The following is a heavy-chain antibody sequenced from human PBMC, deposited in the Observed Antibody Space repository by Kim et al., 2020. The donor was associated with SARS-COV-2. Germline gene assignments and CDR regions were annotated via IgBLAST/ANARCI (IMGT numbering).Heavy chain of an antibody. J-gene: IGHJ4*01. CDR3: AKLGGSAYGKEYFDY. V-gene: IGHV3-23*01. D-gene: IGHD3-16*01. Sequence: GGSLRLSCAASGFTFSNYAMTWVRQAPGKGLEWVSLVTAGGDSPYYADSVNGRFTISRDNSKNILYLQLNSLRVDDSAVYYCAKLGGSAYGKEYFDYWG. CDR1: GFTFSNYA. CDR2: VTAGGDSP.